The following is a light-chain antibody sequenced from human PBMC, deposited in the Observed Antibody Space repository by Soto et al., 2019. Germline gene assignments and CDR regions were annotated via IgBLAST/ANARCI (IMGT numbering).Light chain of an antibody. CDR3: SSYAGSSNG. V-gene: IGLV2-8*01. Sequence: QSALTQPPSASGSPGQSVAISCTGTSSDVGGYNYVSWHQQHPGKAPKLMIYEVNKRPSGVPDRFSGSKSGNTASLTVSGLQAEDEADYYYSSYAGSSNGFGTGTKVTVL. CDR2: EVN. CDR1: SSDVGGYNY. J-gene: IGLJ1*01.